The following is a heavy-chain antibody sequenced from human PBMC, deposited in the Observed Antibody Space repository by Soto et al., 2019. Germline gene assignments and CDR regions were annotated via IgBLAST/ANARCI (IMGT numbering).Heavy chain of an antibody. J-gene: IGHJ6*02. CDR3: ARDVCCSGGWYHYYYYYGMDV. V-gene: IGHV1-2*02. Sequence: ASVKVSCKASGYTFTGYYMHWVRQAPGQGLEWMGWINPNSGGTNYAQKFQGRVTMTRDTSISTAYMELSRLRSDDTAVYYCARDVCCSGGWYHYYYYYGMDVWGQGSTVTVSS. CDR2: INPNSGGT. CDR1: GYTFTGYY. D-gene: IGHD6-19*01.